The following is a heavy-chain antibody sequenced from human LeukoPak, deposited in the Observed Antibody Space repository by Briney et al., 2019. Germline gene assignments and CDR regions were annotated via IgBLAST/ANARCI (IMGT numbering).Heavy chain of an antibody. CDR3: ARGVTRYNWFDP. Sequence: GESLKISCQAFGSRFSGNWIGWVRPMPGKGLEWMGIIYPADSDTKYSPSFQGQVTISVDKSINTAYLQWSSLKASDSGMYYCARGVTRYNWFDPWGQGTLVTVSS. D-gene: IGHD4-23*01. CDR1: GSRFSGNW. J-gene: IGHJ5*02. V-gene: IGHV5-51*01. CDR2: IYPADSDT.